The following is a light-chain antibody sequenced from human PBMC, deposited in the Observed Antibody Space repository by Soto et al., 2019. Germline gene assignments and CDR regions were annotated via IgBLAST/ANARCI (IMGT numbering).Light chain of an antibody. V-gene: IGKV3-11*01. CDR1: QSVSSY. J-gene: IGKJ2*01. CDR2: DAS. CDR3: QQRSNWPPNT. Sequence: EIVLTQSPATLSLSPGERVTLSCRASQSVSSYLAWYQQKPGQPPRLLIYDASNSAIGIPARFSGSGSGTDFTLTISSLEPEDFAVYYCQQRSNWPPNTFGQGTKLEIK.